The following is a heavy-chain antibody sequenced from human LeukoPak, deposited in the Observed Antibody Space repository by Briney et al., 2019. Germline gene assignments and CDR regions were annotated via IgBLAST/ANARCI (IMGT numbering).Heavy chain of an antibody. Sequence: GGSLRLSCVASGFTFSSYWMHWVRQAPGKGLVWVSRSNTDGSSTTYADSVKGRFTISRDNAKNTLFLQMNSLRAEDTAVYYCGRARVGATVVSPAVGFWGQGTLVTVSS. CDR2: SNTDGSST. J-gene: IGHJ4*02. D-gene: IGHD1-26*01. CDR1: GFTFSSYW. CDR3: GRARVGATVVSPAVGF. V-gene: IGHV3-74*01.